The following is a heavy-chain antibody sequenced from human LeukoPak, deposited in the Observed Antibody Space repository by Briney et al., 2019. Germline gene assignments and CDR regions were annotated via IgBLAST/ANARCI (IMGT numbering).Heavy chain of an antibody. CDR3: ARTHLYGSGSYYPNWFDP. CDR2: VDPNSGGT. Sequence: GASVKVSCKASGYTFTAYYIHWVRQAPGRGLEWMGWVDPNSGGTNYAQKFQGRVTMTRDTSISTAYMELSRLRSDDTAVYYCARTHLYGSGSYYPNWFDPWGQGTLVTVSS. J-gene: IGHJ5*02. V-gene: IGHV1-2*02. CDR1: GYTFTAYY. D-gene: IGHD3-10*01.